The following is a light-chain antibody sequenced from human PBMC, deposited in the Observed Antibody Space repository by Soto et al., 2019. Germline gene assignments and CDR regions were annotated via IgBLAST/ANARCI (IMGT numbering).Light chain of an antibody. CDR3: TSYTSSNTPV. CDR1: SSDVGGYNY. CDR2: EVN. J-gene: IGLJ3*02. V-gene: IGLV2-14*01. Sequence: QSALTQPASVSGSPGQSITISYTGTSSDVGGYNYVSWYQQHPGKAPKLMIYEVNNRPSGVSNRFSGSKSGNTASLTISGLQAEDEADYYCTSYTSSNTPVFGGGTKLTVL.